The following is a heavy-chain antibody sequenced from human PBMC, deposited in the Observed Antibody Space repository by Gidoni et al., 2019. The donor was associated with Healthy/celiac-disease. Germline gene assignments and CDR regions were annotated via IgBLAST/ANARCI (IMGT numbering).Heavy chain of an antibody. CDR1: GFTFSSYA. CDR3: AKDSVFGVVTKYYFDY. J-gene: IGHJ4*02. D-gene: IGHD3-3*01. CDR2: ISGSGGST. V-gene: IGHV3-23*01. Sequence: EVQLLESGGGLVQPGGSLRLSCAASGFTFSSYAMSWVRQAPGKGLEWVSAISGSGGSTYYADSVKGRFTISRDNSKNTLYLQMNSLRAEDTAVYYCAKDSVFGVVTKYYFDYWGQGTLVTVSS.